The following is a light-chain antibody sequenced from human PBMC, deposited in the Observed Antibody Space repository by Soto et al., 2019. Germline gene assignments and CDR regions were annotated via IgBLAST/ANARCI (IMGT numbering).Light chain of an antibody. CDR2: DAS. CDR3: QQYDNLPLT. J-gene: IGKJ4*01. CDR1: QDISNY. V-gene: IGKV1-33*01. Sequence: DIQMTQSPSSLSASVGDRVTITCQASQDISNYLNWYQQKPGKAPKLLIYDASNLETGVPSRFSGRGSGTDITFTISSLQPEDIATYYCQQYDNLPLTFGGGTKVEIK.